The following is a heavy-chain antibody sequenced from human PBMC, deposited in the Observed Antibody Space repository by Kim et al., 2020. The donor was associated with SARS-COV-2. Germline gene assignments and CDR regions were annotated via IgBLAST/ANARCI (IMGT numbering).Heavy chain of an antibody. CDR3: ARDSNWNHFDY. J-gene: IGHJ4*02. V-gene: IGHV4-39*07. CDR1: GGSISSSSYY. Sequence: SDTLSLTCTVSGGSISSSSYYWGWIRQPPGKGLEWIGSIYYSGSTYYNPSLKSRVTISVDTSKNQFSLKLSSVTAADTAVYYCARDSNWNHFDYWGQGTL. CDR2: IYYSGST. D-gene: IGHD1-20*01.